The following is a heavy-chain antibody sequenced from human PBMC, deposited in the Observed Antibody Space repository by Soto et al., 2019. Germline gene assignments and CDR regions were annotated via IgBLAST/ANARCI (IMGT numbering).Heavy chain of an antibody. CDR3: ARDYVGPTAFYDHIWGSDAFDI. D-gene: IGHD3-16*01. J-gene: IGHJ3*02. CDR2: FSAYNGNT. CDR1: RRTISCYA. V-gene: IGHV1-18*01. Sequence: ASVKLSCKTFRRTISCYAMTWVRPENRHGVEWMGWFSAYNGNTTYAQKLQGRVNMTTDTSTSTAYMELRSLRSDDTAVYYCARDYVGPTAFYDHIWGSDAFDIWGQGTMVTVSS.